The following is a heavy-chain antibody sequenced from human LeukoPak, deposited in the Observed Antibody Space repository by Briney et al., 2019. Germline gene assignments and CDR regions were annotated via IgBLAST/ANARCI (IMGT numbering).Heavy chain of an antibody. Sequence: SVKPSCQASGYTFTGYYMHWVRQPPGQGLEWMGWINPNSGDTNYAQKFQGRVTMTRDTSISTAYMELSRLRSDDTAVYYCAHKGGSGYYYFRGTYDAFDIWGQGTMVTVSS. D-gene: IGHD1-26*01. V-gene: IGHV1-2*02. J-gene: IGHJ3*02. CDR2: INPNSGDT. CDR1: GYTFTGYY. CDR3: AHKGGSGYYYFRGTYDAFDI.